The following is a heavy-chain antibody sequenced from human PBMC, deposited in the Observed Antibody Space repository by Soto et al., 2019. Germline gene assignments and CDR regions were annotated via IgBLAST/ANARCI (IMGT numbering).Heavy chain of an antibody. V-gene: IGHV1-2*04. CDR3: ARGGDILTGYLSDYYFDY. J-gene: IGHJ4*02. CDR2: INPNSGGT. Sequence: ASVKVSCKASGYTFTGYYMHWVRQAPGQGLEWMGWINPNSGGTNYAQKFQGWVTMTRDTSINTAYMELSRLRSDDTAVYYCARGGDILTGYLSDYYFDYWGQGTLVTVSS. CDR1: GYTFTGYY. D-gene: IGHD3-9*01.